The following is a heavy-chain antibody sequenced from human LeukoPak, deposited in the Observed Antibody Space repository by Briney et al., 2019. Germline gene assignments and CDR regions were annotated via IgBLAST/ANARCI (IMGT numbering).Heavy chain of an antibody. CDR3: AREGHSSSLQH. CDR2: IYYSGST. Sequence: PSETLSLTCTVSGGSISSYYWSWIRQPPGKGLEWIGYIYYSGSTNYNPSLKSRVTISVDTSKNQFSLKLSSVTAADTAVYYCAREGHSSSLQHWGQGTLVTVSS. V-gene: IGHV4-59*01. D-gene: IGHD6-13*01. CDR1: GGSISSYY. J-gene: IGHJ1*01.